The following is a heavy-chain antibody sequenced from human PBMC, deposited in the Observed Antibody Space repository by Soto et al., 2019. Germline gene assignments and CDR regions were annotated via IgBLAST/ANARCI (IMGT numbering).Heavy chain of an antibody. CDR3: ARVEHLPTQGFDP. CDR2: ITTDGSTT. V-gene: IGHV3-74*01. Sequence: EVQLVESGGGLVQPGGSLRLSCAASGFTFSSYIMHWVRQTPGKGLVWVSRITTDGSTTTYADSVKGRFTISRDNAKNSLYLQMNSLRAEDTAVYYCARVEHLPTQGFDPWGQGTLVTVSS. CDR1: GFTFSSYI. J-gene: IGHJ5*02.